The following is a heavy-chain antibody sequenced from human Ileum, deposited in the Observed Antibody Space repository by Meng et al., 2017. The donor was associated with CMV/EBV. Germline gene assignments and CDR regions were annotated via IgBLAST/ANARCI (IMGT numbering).Heavy chain of an antibody. J-gene: IGHJ4*02. D-gene: IGHD5-18*01. Sequence: DSGFTFSDYYMSWIRQAPGKGLEWVSYISSSGSPIYFADSVKGRFTISRDNAKNSLYLQMNSLRAEDTAVYYCARDQRGYSYGHDYWGQGTLVTVSS. V-gene: IGHV3-11*04. CDR3: ARDQRGYSYGHDY. CDR2: ISSSGSPI. CDR1: GFTFSDYY.